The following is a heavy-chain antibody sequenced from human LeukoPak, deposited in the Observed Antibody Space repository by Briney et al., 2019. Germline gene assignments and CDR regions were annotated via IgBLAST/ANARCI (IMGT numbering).Heavy chain of an antibody. CDR1: GFSFSSYA. V-gene: IGHV3-23*01. Sequence: GGSLRLSCAASGFSFSSYAMTWVRQAPGKGLEWVSSISGTGDTTYYADSVKGRFTISRDNSKNTLYLQMNGLRAEDTAVYYCAKDLYYDSSGYSAKAYWGQGTLVTVSS. CDR3: AKDLYYDSSGYSAKAY. J-gene: IGHJ4*02. D-gene: IGHD3-22*01. CDR2: ISGTGDTT.